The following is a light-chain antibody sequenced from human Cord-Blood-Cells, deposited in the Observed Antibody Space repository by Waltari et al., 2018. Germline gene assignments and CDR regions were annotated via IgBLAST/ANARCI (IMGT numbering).Light chain of an antibody. CDR1: SSDAGGYNY. CDR2: EVS. V-gene: IGLV2-8*01. Sequence: QSALTQPPSASGSPGPSVTISCPGPSSDAGGYNYVSWYQQHPGKAPKLMIYEVSKRPSGVPDRFSGSKSGNTASLTVSGLQAEDEADYYCSSYAGSNNYVFGTGTKVTVL. J-gene: IGLJ1*01. CDR3: SSYAGSNNYV.